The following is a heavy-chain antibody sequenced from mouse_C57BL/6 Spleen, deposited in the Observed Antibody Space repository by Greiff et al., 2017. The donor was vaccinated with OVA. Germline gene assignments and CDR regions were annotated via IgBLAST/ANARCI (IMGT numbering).Heavy chain of an antibody. V-gene: IGHV1-69*01. CDR3: ARMDGLYYFDY. D-gene: IGHD2-3*01. Sequence: QVQLQQPGAELVMPGASVKLSCKASGYTFTSYWMHWVKQRPGQGLEWIGEIDPSDSYTNYNQKFKGKSTLTVDKSSSTAYMQLSSLTSEDSAVYYCARMDGLYYFDYWGQGTTLTVSS. J-gene: IGHJ2*01. CDR1: GYTFTSYW. CDR2: IDPSDSYT.